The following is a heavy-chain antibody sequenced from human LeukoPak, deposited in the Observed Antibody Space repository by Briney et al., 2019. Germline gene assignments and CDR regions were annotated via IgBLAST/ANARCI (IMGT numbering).Heavy chain of an antibody. CDR1: GFTFSDYY. CDR3: ASLAPGIAAAGIDY. CDR2: ISSSGSTI. J-gene: IGHJ4*02. Sequence: GGPLRLSCAASGFTFSDYYMSWVRQAPGKGLEWVSYISSSGSTIYYADSVKGRFTISRDNAKNSLYLQMNSLRAEDTAVYYCASLAPGIAAAGIDYWGQGTLVTVSS. V-gene: IGHV3-11*04. D-gene: IGHD6-13*01.